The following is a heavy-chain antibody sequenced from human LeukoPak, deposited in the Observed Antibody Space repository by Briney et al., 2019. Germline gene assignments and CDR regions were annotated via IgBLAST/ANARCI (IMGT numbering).Heavy chain of an antibody. CDR2: IYYSGST. D-gene: IGHD3-3*01. Sequence: SETLSLTCTVSGGSISSYYWSWIRQPPGKGLEWIGYIYYSGSTNYNPSLKSRVTISVDTSKNQFSLKLSSVTAADTAVYYYAREFDFRYGMDVWGQGTTVTVSS. V-gene: IGHV4-59*01. CDR1: GGSISSYY. CDR3: AREFDFRYGMDV. J-gene: IGHJ6*02.